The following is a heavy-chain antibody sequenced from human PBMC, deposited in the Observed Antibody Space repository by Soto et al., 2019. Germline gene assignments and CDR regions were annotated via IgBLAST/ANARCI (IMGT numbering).Heavy chain of an antibody. CDR2: INPNSGGT. V-gene: IGHV1-2*04. CDR3: ARSGRLRAAGGGLGY. CDR1: GYTFTGYY. D-gene: IGHD6-13*01. Sequence: QVQLVQSGAEVKKPGASVKVSCKASGYTFTGYYMHWVRQAPGQGLEWMGWINPNSGGTNYAQKFQGWVTMTRDTSISTAYMELSRRRSDDTAMYYCARSGRLRAAGGGLGYWGQGTLVTVSS. J-gene: IGHJ4*02.